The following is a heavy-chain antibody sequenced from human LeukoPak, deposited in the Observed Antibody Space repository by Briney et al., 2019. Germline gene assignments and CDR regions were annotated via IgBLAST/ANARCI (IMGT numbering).Heavy chain of an antibody. CDR3: TRATAGFDY. Sequence: GGSLRLSCAASRFTFSSYDMHWVRQTTGKGLEWVSGIGTAGATFYPGSVKGRFTISRENAKNSLYLQMNNLRVGDTAVYYCTRATAGFDYWGQGTLVTVSS. CDR2: IGTAGAT. V-gene: IGHV3-13*01. CDR1: RFTFSSYD. J-gene: IGHJ4*02.